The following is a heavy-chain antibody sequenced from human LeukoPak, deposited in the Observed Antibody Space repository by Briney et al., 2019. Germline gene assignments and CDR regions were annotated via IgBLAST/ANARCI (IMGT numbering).Heavy chain of an antibody. CDR2: IYYSGST. CDR3: ARLSGYSYGHGY. CDR1: GGSISSSSYY. D-gene: IGHD5-18*01. J-gene: IGHJ4*02. V-gene: IGHV4-39*01. Sequence: SETLSLTCTVSGGSISSSSYYWGWIRQPPGKGLEWIGSIYYSGSTYYNPSLKSRVTISVDTSKNQFSLKLSSVTAADTAVYYCARLSGYSYGHGYWGQGTLVTVSS.